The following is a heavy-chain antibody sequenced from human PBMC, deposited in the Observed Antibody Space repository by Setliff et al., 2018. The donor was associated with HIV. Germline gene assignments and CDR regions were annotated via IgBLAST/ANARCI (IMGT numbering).Heavy chain of an antibody. J-gene: IGHJ4*02. CDR3: TRAWLGPTDY. CDR2: IRSKAYGGTT. CDR1: GFTFGDYA. V-gene: IGHV3-49*04. Sequence: GGSLRLSCTASGFTFGDYAMSWVRQAPGKGLEWVGFIRSKAYGGTTEYAASVKGRFTISRDDSKSIAYLQMNSLKTEDTAVYYCTRAWLGPTDYWGQGTLVTVSS. D-gene: IGHD6-19*01.